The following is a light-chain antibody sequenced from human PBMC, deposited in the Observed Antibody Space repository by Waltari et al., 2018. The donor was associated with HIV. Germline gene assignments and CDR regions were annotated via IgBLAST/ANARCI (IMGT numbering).Light chain of an antibody. CDR2: GAS. CDR3: QQSYSIPVT. V-gene: IGKV1-39*01. CDR1: QSMRTY. J-gene: IGKJ4*01. Sequence: IQMNQSPSSLSASVGDRVTITCWASQSMRTYLNWYQDKPVKAPKRLLYGASSFQSGVPSRFSGSVSGADCTRPISGLQPEDVATYYWQQSYSIPVTFGGGTKVQIK.